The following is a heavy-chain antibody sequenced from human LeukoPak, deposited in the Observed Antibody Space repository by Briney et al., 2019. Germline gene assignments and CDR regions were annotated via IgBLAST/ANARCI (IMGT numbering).Heavy chain of an antibody. D-gene: IGHD3-10*01. CDR2: IRYDGSNK. CDR1: GFTFSSYG. J-gene: IGHJ4*02. V-gene: IGHV3-30*02. CDR3: ARSGNYYDSGSYLY. Sequence: PGGSLRLSCAASGFTFSSYGMHWVRQAPGKGLEWVAFIRYDGSNKYYADSVKGRFTISRDNSKNTLYLQMNSLRAEDTAVYYCARSGNYYDSGSYLYWGQGTLVTVSS.